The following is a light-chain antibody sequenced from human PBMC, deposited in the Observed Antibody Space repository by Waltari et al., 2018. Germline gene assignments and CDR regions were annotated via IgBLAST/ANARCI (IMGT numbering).Light chain of an antibody. J-gene: IGKJ1*01. CDR2: GAS. Sequence: EIVMTQSPATLSVSPGERATLSCRAIQSVRNNVVWYQQKPGQAPRLLIYGASTRVTGIPARFSGSGSGTEFTLTISSLQSEDFAVYYCQQYNNWPPWTFGQGTKVEIK. CDR1: QSVRNN. V-gene: IGKV3-15*01. CDR3: QQYNNWPPWT.